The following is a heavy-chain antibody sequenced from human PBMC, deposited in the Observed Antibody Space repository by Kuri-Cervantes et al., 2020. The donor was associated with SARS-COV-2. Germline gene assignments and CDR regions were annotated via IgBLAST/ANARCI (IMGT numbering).Heavy chain of an antibody. J-gene: IGHJ4*02. CDR3: ARDLRLGKSLDY. Sequence: GESLKISCAASGFSLSRYTMNWVRQAPGKALEWVSSISGSGSYIYYADSVKGRFTISRDNAKNSLYLQMSSLRAEDTAVYYCARDLRLGKSLDYWGQGTLVTVSS. D-gene: IGHD7-27*01. CDR1: GFSLSRYT. CDR2: ISGSGSYI. V-gene: IGHV3-21*01.